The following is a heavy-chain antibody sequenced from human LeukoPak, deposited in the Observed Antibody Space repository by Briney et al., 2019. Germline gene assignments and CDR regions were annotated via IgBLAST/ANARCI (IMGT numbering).Heavy chain of an antibody. Sequence: GGSLRLSCAASGFTFSSYSMNWVRQAPGKGLEWVSSISSSSSYIYYADSVKGRFTISRDNAKNSLYLQMNSLRAEDTAVYYCARDLTAMRADLGIDYWGQGTLVTVSS. J-gene: IGHJ4*02. CDR2: ISSSSSYI. CDR3: ARDLTAMRADLGIDY. CDR1: GFTFSSYS. V-gene: IGHV3-21*01. D-gene: IGHD5-18*01.